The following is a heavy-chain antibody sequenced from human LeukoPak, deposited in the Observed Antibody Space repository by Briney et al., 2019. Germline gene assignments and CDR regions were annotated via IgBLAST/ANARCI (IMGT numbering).Heavy chain of an antibody. J-gene: IGHJ4*02. CDR3: ARDSGALPMYAFDY. CDR2: IWHDGGNK. V-gene: IGHV3-33*01. CDR1: GFTFSGNG. D-gene: IGHD2-8*01. Sequence: PGGSLRLSCAASGFTFSGNGMHWVRQAPGKGLEWVALIWHDGGNKYYADSVKGRFTISRDNSKNTLYLQMNSLRAEDTAVYYCARDSGALPMYAFDYWGQGTLVTVSS.